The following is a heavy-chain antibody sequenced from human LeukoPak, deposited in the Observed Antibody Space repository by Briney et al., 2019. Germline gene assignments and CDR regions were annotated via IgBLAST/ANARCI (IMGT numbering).Heavy chain of an antibody. CDR2: ISDSGGGT. CDR3: AKDWGLRSHQNVGFDP. CDR1: GFTFSNYA. J-gene: IGHJ5*02. Sequence: GGFLRLSCAASGFTFSNYAMTWVRQAPGKGLERVSTISDSGGGTYYADSVKGRFTISGDNSKNTLYLQMNSLRAEDTAVYYCAKDWGLRSHQNVGFDPWGQGTLVTVPS. D-gene: IGHD4-17*01. V-gene: IGHV3-23*01.